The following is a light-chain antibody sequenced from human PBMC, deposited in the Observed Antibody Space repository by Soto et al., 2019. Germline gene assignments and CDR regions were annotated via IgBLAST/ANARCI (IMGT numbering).Light chain of an antibody. Sequence: VLTQSPATLSLSAGERATLSWGASQSIHTSLAWYQQKSGKPPRLVIYDSTLRANGVPDRFGGSRSGTEFTLTINSLETEDFAVYYGQQRNVWPPITFGQGTRLEIK. CDR2: DST. V-gene: IGKV3-11*01. J-gene: IGKJ5*01. CDR1: QSIHTS. CDR3: QQRNVWPPIT.